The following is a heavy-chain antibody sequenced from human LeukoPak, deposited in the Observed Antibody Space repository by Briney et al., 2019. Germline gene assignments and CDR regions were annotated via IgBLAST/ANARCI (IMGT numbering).Heavy chain of an antibody. CDR2: INHSGST. CDR1: GGSFSGYY. V-gene: IGHV4-34*01. Sequence: PSETLSLTCAVYGGSFSGYYWSWIRQPPGKGLEWIGEINHSGSTNYNPSLKSRVTISVDTSKNQFSLKLSSVTAADTAVYYCARGRRMVATLDYWGQGTLVTVSS. CDR3: ARGRRMVATLDY. J-gene: IGHJ4*02. D-gene: IGHD5-12*01.